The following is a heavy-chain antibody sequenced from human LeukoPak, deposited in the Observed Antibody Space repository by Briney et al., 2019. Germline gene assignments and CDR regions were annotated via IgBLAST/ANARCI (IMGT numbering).Heavy chain of an antibody. CDR1: GFTFSRYS. J-gene: IGHJ4*02. V-gene: IGHV3-64*01. D-gene: IGHD6-6*01. Sequence: GGSLRLSCAASGFTFSRYSMHWVPQAPGKGLEYFSAISNNGGSTYYAKSVKGRFTISRDNSKNTLYLQMGSLRAEDMAVYYCARTSIAAREADYWGQGTLVTVSS. CDR3: ARTSIAAREADY. CDR2: ISNNGGST.